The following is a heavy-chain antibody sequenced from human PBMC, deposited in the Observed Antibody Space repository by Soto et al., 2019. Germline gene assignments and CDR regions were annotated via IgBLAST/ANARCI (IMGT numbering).Heavy chain of an antibody. CDR3: STDLRLGKNYHSNPYLDF. CDR2: IKSKTNGGTT. J-gene: IGHJ4*02. D-gene: IGHD3-22*01. CDR1: GFTFSTYT. V-gene: IGHV3-15*01. Sequence: PGGSLRLSCASSGFTFSTYTMNWIRQAPGKGLEWVGRIKSKTNGGTTDYAAPVKGRFTISRDDSKNTLFLQMNSLKTEDTAVYYCSTDLRLGKNYHSNPYLDFWGQGALVTVSS.